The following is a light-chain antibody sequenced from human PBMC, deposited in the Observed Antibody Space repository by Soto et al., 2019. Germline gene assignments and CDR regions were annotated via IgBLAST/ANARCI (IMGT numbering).Light chain of an antibody. CDR1: SSNIGGNS. V-gene: IGLV1-51*01. Sequence: QSVLTQPASVSAAPGQKVTISCSGCSSNIGGNSVSWYQQLPGTAPKLLIYDDNKRPSGIPDRFSGSKSGTSATLGITGFQTGDEADYYCGSWDSSLSAYVFGTGTKVTVL. CDR3: GSWDSSLSAYV. J-gene: IGLJ1*01. CDR2: DDN.